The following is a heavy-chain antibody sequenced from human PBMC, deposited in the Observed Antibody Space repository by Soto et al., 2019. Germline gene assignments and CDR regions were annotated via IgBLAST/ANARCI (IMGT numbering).Heavy chain of an antibody. CDR2: MNPNSGNT. V-gene: IGHV1-8*01. J-gene: IGHJ6*03. D-gene: IGHD5-12*01. CDR1: GYTIACYD. CDR3: ARGGPTNYYYYMDV. Sequence: SAKACCKAPGYTIACYDINWLRQATGQGLEWMGWMNPNSGNTGYAQKFQGRVTMTRNTSISTAYMELSSLRSEDTAVYYCARGGPTNYYYYMDVWGKGTTVTVSS.